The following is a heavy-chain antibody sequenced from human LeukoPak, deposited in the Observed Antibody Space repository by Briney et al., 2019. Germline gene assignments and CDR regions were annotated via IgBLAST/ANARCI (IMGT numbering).Heavy chain of an antibody. CDR2: INAGNGNT. CDR3: ARGSSGWLFDY. V-gene: IGHV1-3*01. D-gene: IGHD6-19*01. CDR1: GGTFSSYA. J-gene: IGHJ4*02. Sequence: ASVKVSCKASGGTFSSYAISWVRQAPGQRLEWMGWINAGNGNTKYSQKFQGRVTITRGTSASTAYMELSSLRSEDTAVYYCARGSSGWLFDYWGQGTLVTVSS.